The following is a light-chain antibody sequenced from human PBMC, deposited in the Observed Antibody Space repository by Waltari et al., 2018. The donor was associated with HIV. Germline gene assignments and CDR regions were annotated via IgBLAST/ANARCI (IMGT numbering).Light chain of an antibody. V-gene: IGKV3-20*01. J-gene: IGKJ2*01. CDR1: QSVSSSY. CDR3: QQYGSSPYT. Sequence: DIVLTHSPGTLSLSPGERATLSCRASQSVSSSYLDWYQQKPGQAPRLLIYGASSRATGIPDRFRGSGSGTDFTLTISRLEPEDFAVYYCQQYGSSPYTFGQGTKLEIK. CDR2: GAS.